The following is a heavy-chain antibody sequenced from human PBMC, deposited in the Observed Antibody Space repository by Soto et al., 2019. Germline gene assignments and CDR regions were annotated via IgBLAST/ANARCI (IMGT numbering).Heavy chain of an antibody. CDR3: ARSPQTYYYDSSGYLY. J-gene: IGHJ4*02. D-gene: IGHD3-22*01. CDR2: IIPIFGTA. V-gene: IGHV1-69*13. Sequence: GASVKVSCKASGGTFSSYAISWVRQAPGQGLEWMGGIIPIFGTANYAQKFQGRVTITADESTSTAYMELSSLRSEDTAVYYCARSPQTYYYDSSGYLYWGQGTLVTVSS. CDR1: GGTFSSYA.